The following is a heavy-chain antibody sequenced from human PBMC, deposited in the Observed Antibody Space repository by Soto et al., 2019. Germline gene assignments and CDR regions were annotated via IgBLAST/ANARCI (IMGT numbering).Heavy chain of an antibody. CDR2: IYYSGST. Sequence: SETLSLTCTVSGGSISSYYWSWIRQPPGKGLEWIVYIYYSGSTNYNPSLKSRVTISVDTSKNQFSLKLSSVTAADTAVYYCAGSTSWFDPWGQGTLVTVSS. CDR3: AGSTSWFDP. D-gene: IGHD6-13*01. CDR1: GGSISSYY. J-gene: IGHJ5*02. V-gene: IGHV4-59*08.